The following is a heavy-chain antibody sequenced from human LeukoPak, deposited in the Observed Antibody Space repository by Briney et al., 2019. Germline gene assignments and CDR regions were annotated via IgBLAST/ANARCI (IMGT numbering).Heavy chain of an antibody. CDR2: IIPIFGIA. V-gene: IGHV1-69*04. J-gene: IGHJ5*02. CDR1: GGTFSSDA. Sequence: ASVKVSCKASGGTFSSDAISWVRQAPGQGLEWMGRIIPIFGIANYAQKFQGRVTITADKSTSTAYMELSSLRSEDTAVYYCARDQGPDETFDPWGQGTLVTVSS. CDR3: ARDQGPDETFDP.